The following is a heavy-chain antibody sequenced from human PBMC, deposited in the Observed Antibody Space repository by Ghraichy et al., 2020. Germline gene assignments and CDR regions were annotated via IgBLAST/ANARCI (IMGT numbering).Heavy chain of an antibody. CDR1: GFTFDDYT. V-gene: IGHV3-43*01. CDR2: ITWNGGST. D-gene: IGHD3-22*01. J-gene: IGHJ4*02. CDR3: AAEYYYDSSGSFHY. Sequence: GGSLRLSCAASGFTFDDYTMHWVRQAPGKGLEWVSLITWNGGSTYYGDSVKGRFTASRDNSENSLFLQMNSLRTEDTALYYCAAEYYYDSSGSFHYWGQGTLVTVSS.